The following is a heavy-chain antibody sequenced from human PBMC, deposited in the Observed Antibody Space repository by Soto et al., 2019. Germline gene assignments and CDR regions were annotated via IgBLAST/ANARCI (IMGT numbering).Heavy chain of an antibody. D-gene: IGHD1-26*01. V-gene: IGHV3-30-3*01. CDR3: ARSGGWGPDEYFQH. CDR2: ISYDGSNK. Sequence: QVQLVESGGGVVQPGRSLRLSCAASGLTFSSYAMHWVRQAPGKGLEWVAVISYDGSNKYYADSVKGRFTISRDNSKNTLYLQMNSLRAEDTAVYYCARSGGWGPDEYFQHWGQGTLVTVSS. J-gene: IGHJ1*01. CDR1: GLTFSSYA.